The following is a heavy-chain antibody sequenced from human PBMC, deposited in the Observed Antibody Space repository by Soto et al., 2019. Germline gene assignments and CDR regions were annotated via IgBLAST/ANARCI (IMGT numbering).Heavy chain of an antibody. CDR3: ARTFTVTE. V-gene: IGHV4-39*01. D-gene: IGHD4-4*01. CDR1: GGSISSSSYY. CDR2: IYYSGST. J-gene: IGHJ4*02. Sequence: SETLFLTCTVSGGSISSSSYYWGWIRQPPGKGLEWIGSIYYSGSTYYNPSLKSRVTISVDTSKNQFSLKLSSVTAADTAVYYCARTFTVTEWGQGTLVTVSS.